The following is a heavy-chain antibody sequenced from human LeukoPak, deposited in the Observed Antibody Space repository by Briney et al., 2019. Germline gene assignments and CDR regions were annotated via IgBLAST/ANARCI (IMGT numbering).Heavy chain of an antibody. D-gene: IGHD2-2*01. CDR2: VFHSGTT. Sequence: PSEPLSLTCAVSGYSISSGRYWGWIRQPPGKGLEWIGRVFHSGTTYYNPSLKSRVTISVDTSKNHFSLNLRSVTAADTAVYYCARSLSTAGIDYWGQGTLVTVSS. J-gene: IGHJ4*02. V-gene: IGHV4-38-2*01. CDR3: ARSLSTAGIDY. CDR1: GYSISSGRY.